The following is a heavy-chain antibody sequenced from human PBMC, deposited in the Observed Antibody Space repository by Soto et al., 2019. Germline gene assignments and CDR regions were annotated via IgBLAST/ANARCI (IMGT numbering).Heavy chain of an antibody. J-gene: IGHJ4*02. Sequence: EVQLLESGGCLVQPGGSLRLSCAASGFTFNSYAMSWVRQAPGKGLEWVSAIGSDGTAIQYPDSVKGRFTISKDNSKDMLYLQMNSLRAEDTAVYYCARPGLTVPGTRYFDHWGEGALVTVSS. CDR2: IGSDGTAI. CDR1: GFTFNSYA. CDR3: ARPGLTVPGTRYFDH. D-gene: IGHD6-19*01. V-gene: IGHV3-23*05.